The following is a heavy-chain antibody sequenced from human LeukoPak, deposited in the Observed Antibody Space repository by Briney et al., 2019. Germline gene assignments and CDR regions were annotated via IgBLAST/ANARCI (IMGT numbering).Heavy chain of an antibody. Sequence: SETLSLTCTVSGGSISSYYWSWIRQPPGKGLEWIGYIYYSGSTNYNPSLKSRVTISVDTSKNQFSLKLSSVTAADTAVYYCARTGYSSSWFDYWGQGTLVTVSS. J-gene: IGHJ4*02. V-gene: IGHV4-59*01. CDR2: IYYSGST. CDR3: ARTGYSSSWFDY. D-gene: IGHD6-13*01. CDR1: GGSISSYY.